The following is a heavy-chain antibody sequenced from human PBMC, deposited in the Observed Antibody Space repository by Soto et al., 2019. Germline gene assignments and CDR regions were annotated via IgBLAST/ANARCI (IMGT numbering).Heavy chain of an antibody. CDR3: ARSPPRTGRYTAVAGTTFDY. D-gene: IGHD6-19*01. J-gene: IGHJ4*02. Sequence: QVQLVESGGGVVQPGRSLRLSCAASGFTFSSYGMHWVRQAPGKGLEWVAVIWYDGSNKYYADSVKGRFTISRDNSKNTLYLQMNSLRAEDTAVYYCARSPPRTGRYTAVAGTTFDYWGQGTLVTVSS. V-gene: IGHV3-33*01. CDR1: GFTFSSYG. CDR2: IWYDGSNK.